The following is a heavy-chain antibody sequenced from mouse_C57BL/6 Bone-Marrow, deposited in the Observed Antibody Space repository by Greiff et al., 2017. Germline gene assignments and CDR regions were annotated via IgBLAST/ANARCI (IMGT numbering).Heavy chain of an antibody. D-gene: IGHD4-1*01. J-gene: IGHJ1*03. CDR3: AANWDWYFDV. CDR2: INPYNCGT. Sequence: VQLQQSGPVLVKPGASVKMSCKASGYTFTDYYMNWVKQSHGKSLEWIGVINPYNCGTSYNQKFKGKATLTVDKSSSTAYMELNSLTSEDSAVYYCAANWDWYFDVWGTGTTVTVSS. CDR1: GYTFTDYY. V-gene: IGHV1-19*01.